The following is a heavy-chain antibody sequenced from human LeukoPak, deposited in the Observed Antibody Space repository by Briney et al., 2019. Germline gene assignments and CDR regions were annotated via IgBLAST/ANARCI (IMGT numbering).Heavy chain of an antibody. V-gene: IGHV5-51*01. CDR2: IYPGDSDT. Sequence: GESLQISCKGSGYSFTSYWIGWVRQMPGKGLEWMGIIYPGDSDTRYSPSFQGQVTISADKSISTAYLQWSSLKASDTAMYYCARQYYYDSSGYYPYFDYWGQGTLVTVSS. D-gene: IGHD3-22*01. CDR1: GYSFTSYW. J-gene: IGHJ4*02. CDR3: ARQYYYDSSGYYPYFDY.